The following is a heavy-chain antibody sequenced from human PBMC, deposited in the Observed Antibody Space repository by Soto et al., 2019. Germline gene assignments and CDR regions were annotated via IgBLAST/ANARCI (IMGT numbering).Heavy chain of an antibody. D-gene: IGHD1-1*01. CDR3: AREGGYVDY. Sequence: ETLSLTCTVSGGPIRSSSHYWGWIRQSPGTGLEWIGSIDESGDSYYNPSLKSRVTIFVDTSKNQFSLKLISVTGADSAIYYCAREGGYVDYWGQGTLVTVSS. CDR2: IDESGDS. J-gene: IGHJ4*02. CDR1: GGPIRSSSHY. V-gene: IGHV4-39*02.